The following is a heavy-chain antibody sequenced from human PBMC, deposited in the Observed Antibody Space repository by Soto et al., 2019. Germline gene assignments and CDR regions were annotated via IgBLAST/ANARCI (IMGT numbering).Heavy chain of an antibody. D-gene: IGHD1-26*01. CDR1: GGNFRNSFYY. CDR2: ISSSGGT. Sequence: SETQSLTSTVSGGNFRNSFYYWGWIRKPPGKGLEWIGSISSSGGTYDNPSLESRVTISVDMSKNQFSLKLSSVTAADTAVYYCARHDVSYHGPGWFDPWGQGTLVTVSS. J-gene: IGHJ5*02. V-gene: IGHV4-39*01. CDR3: ARHDVSYHGPGWFDP.